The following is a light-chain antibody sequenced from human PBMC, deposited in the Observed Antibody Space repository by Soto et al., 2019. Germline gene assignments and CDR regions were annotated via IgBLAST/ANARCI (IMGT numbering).Light chain of an antibody. CDR1: QTVSSN. V-gene: IGKV3-11*01. Sequence: EIGLKQSPGTLSLSQGERATLSCRASQTVSSNLAWYQQKPGQAPRLLISDASNRATGIPARFSGSGSGTDFTLTISSLEPEDFAVYYCQQRSNPFTFGPGTKVDIK. CDR2: DAS. CDR3: QQRSNPFT. J-gene: IGKJ3*01.